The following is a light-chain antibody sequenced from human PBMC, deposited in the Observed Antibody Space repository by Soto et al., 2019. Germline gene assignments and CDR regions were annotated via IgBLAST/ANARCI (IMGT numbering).Light chain of an antibody. V-gene: IGKV4-1*01. J-gene: IGKJ4*01. CDR1: QXXXYRSKSKNY. Sequence: NPSPPSPRVXXGEGGTINXXAXQXXXYRSKSKNYLAWYQQRPGQPPRLLIYWASSREPGVPDRFSASGSGTDFTLTISSLQTEDVAIYYCQQYYSDPLTFGGGTKVDIK. CDR2: WAS. CDR3: QQYYSDPLT.